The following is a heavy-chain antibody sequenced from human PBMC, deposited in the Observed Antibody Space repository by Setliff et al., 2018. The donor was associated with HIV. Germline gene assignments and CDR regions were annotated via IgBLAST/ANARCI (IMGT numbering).Heavy chain of an antibody. J-gene: IGHJ3*02. CDR2: VYRAGTTT. D-gene: IGHD1-26*01. Sequence: PGGSLRLSCAASGFSFSDFWMHWVRQVPGKGLAWVSRVYRAGTTTNYADSVKGRFTISIDNGKNTLYLQMNSLRADDSAVYFCARVGLGGAFDIWGQGTKVTVSS. V-gene: IGHV3-74*01. CDR3: ARVGLGGAFDI. CDR1: GFSFSDFW.